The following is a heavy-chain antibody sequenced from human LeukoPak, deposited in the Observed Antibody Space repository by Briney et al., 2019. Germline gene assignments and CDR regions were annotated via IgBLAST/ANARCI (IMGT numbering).Heavy chain of an antibody. Sequence: SETLSLTCTVSGVSINTYLWSWIRQSPGKGLEWIGYVYYNGITNYNPSLKSRVSISLDTSKSQFSLRLNSVSAAETAVYCCASQLGGSTFHWGQGILVTVSS. CDR1: GVSINTYL. CDR2: VYYNGIT. J-gene: IGHJ4*02. V-gene: IGHV4-59*01. CDR3: ASQLGGSTFH. D-gene: IGHD3-16*01.